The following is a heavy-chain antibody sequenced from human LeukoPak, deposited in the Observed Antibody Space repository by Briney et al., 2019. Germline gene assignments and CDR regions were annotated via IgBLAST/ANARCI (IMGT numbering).Heavy chain of an antibody. J-gene: IGHJ4*02. Sequence: ASVKVSCKASGGTFSSYAISWVRQAPGQGLEWMGGIIPIFVTANYAQKFQGRVTITTDESTSTAYMELSSLRSEDTAVYYCAREGAARSLFDYWGQGTLVTVSS. CDR2: IIPIFVTA. D-gene: IGHD6-6*01. V-gene: IGHV1-69*05. CDR1: GGTFSSYA. CDR3: AREGAARSLFDY.